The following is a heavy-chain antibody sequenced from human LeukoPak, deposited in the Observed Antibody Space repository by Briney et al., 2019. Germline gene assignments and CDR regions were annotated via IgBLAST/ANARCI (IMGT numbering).Heavy chain of an antibody. CDR3: ARDPAYCSGGSCHYPYYGMDV. CDR2: IYTSGST. V-gene: IGHV4-61*02. Sequence: SQTLSLTCTVSGGSISSGSYYWSWIRQPAGKGLEWIGRIYTSGSTSYNPSLKSRVTISVDTSKNQFSLKLSSVTAADTAVYYCARDPAYCSGGSCHYPYYGMDVWGQGTTVTVSS. CDR1: GGSISSGSYY. J-gene: IGHJ6*02. D-gene: IGHD2-15*01.